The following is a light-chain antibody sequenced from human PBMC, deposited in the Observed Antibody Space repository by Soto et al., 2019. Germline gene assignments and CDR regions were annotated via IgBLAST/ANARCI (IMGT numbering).Light chain of an antibody. V-gene: IGKV3D-15*01. CDR2: DAS. Sequence: EIVMTQSPATLSVSPGERATLSCRASQSVSSYLAWYQQKPGQAPRLLIYDASNRATGIPARFSGSGSGTDFTFTISSLQPEDIATYYCQQYDNLPLTFGGGTKVDIK. CDR3: QQYDNLPLT. CDR1: QSVSSY. J-gene: IGKJ4*01.